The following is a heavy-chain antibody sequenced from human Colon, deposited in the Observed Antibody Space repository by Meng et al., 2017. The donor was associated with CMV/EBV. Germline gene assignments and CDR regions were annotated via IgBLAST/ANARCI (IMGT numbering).Heavy chain of an antibody. D-gene: IGHD3-10*01. J-gene: IGHJ6*02. V-gene: IGHV3-43D*03. CDR3: AKNFYGSGSRGYGMDV. CDR2: ISWDGGTS. Sequence: GESLKISCAASGFTFDDFAMHWVRQVPGKGLEWVSLISWDGGTSYYADSVKGRFTISRDNTKNSLYPQMDSLRAEDSALYYCAKNFYGSGSRGYGMDVWGQGTTVTVSS. CDR1: GFTFDDFA.